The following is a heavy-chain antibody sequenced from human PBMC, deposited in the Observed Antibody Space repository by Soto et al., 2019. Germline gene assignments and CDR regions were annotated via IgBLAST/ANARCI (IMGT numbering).Heavy chain of an antibody. CDR1: GFTFSSYG. CDR2: ISYDGSNK. V-gene: IGHV3-30*18. J-gene: IGHJ4*02. Sequence: GGSLRLSCAASGFTFSSYGMHWVRQAPGKGLEWVAVISYDGSNKYYADSVKGRFTISRDNSKNTLYLQMNSLRAEDTAVYYCAKDEGSYSSSWQGPLILGLFDYWGQGTLVTVSS. D-gene: IGHD6-13*01. CDR3: AKDEGSYSSSWQGPLILGLFDY.